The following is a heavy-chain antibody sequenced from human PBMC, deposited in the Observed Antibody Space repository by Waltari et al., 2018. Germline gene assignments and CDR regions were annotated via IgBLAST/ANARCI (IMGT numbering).Heavy chain of an antibody. D-gene: IGHD1-26*01. CDR3: ARVGGISSVVEAYYFDY. Sequence: QVQLQESGPGLVKPSETLSLTCTVSGGSISSYYWSWIRQPPGKGLEWIGYIYYSGSTNYNPSLKSRVTISVDTSKNQFSLKLSSVTAADTAVYYCARVGGISSVVEAYYFDYWGQGTLVTVSS. J-gene: IGHJ4*02. CDR2: IYYSGST. V-gene: IGHV4-59*01. CDR1: GGSISSYY.